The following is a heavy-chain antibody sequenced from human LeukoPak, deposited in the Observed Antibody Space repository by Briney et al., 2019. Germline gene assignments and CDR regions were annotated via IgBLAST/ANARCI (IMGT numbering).Heavy chain of an antibody. Sequence: GGSLRLSCAASGFTFSSHWMSWVRQAPGKGLEWVANIKQDGSEKYYVDSVKGRFTISRDNAKNSLYLQMNSLRAEDTAVYYCAGEGYSGYDPDFDYWGQGTLVTVSS. V-gene: IGHV3-7*03. D-gene: IGHD5-12*01. CDR1: GFTFSSHW. CDR2: IKQDGSEK. J-gene: IGHJ4*02. CDR3: AGEGYSGYDPDFDY.